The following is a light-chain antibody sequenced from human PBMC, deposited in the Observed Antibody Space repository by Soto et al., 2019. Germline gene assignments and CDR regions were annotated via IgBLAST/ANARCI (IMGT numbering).Light chain of an antibody. CDR2: GAS. V-gene: IGKV3-20*01. CDR1: QSVSSSY. Sequence: EVVLTQSPGTLSLSPGERATLSCRASQSVSSSYLAWYQQGPGQAPRLLIYGASSRATGIPDRFSGSGSGTDFTLTISRLEPEDFAVYYCQQFGASLTWTFGQGTKVDI. J-gene: IGKJ1*01. CDR3: QQFGASLTWT.